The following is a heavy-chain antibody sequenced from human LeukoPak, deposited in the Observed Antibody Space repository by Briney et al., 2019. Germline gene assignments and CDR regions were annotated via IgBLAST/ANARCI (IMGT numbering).Heavy chain of an antibody. V-gene: IGHV3-74*01. CDR3: ARDVQGGYCSSASCYSDY. CDR1: GFSFSSYW. J-gene: IGHJ4*02. CDR2: IKSDGSST. Sequence: PGGSLRLSCAASGFSFSSYWMHWVRQAPGKGLVWVSRIKSDGSSTIYADSVRGRFTISRDNSKNTLYLQMNSLRVDDTAVYYCARDVQGGYCSSASCYSDYWGQGTLVTVSS. D-gene: IGHD2-2*01.